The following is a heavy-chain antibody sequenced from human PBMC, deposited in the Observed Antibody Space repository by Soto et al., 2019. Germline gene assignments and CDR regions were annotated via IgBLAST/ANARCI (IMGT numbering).Heavy chain of an antibody. Sequence: PSETLSLTCAVSGGSISSSNWWSWVRQPPGKGLEWIGEIYHSGSTNYNPSLKSRVTISVDKSKNQFSLKLSSVTAADTAVYYCPRCCGLLPADPYGMDVWGQGTTVTVSS. CDR2: IYHSGST. CDR3: PRCCGLLPADPYGMDV. V-gene: IGHV4-4*02. D-gene: IGHD2-2*01. J-gene: IGHJ6*02. CDR1: GGSISSSNW.